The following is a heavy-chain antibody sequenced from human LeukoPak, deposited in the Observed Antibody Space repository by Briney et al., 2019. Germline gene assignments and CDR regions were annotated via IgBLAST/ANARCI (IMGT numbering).Heavy chain of an antibody. Sequence: GESLKISCKGSGYSFTSYWIGWVRQMPGKGLEWMGIIYPGVSVTRYSPSFQGQVTISADKSISTAYLQWSSLKASDTAMYYCATFLGYYYDSSGYPFDYWGQGTLVTVSS. CDR1: GYSFTSYW. CDR2: IYPGVSVT. CDR3: ATFLGYYYDSSGYPFDY. V-gene: IGHV5-51*01. J-gene: IGHJ4*02. D-gene: IGHD3-22*01.